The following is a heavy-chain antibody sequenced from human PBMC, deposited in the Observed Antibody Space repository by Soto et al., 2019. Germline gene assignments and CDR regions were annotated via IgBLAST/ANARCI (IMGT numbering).Heavy chain of an antibody. D-gene: IGHD6-19*01. CDR3: ARYLRRSWQIDV. CDR2: IHYSGTT. J-gene: IGHJ4*02. V-gene: IGHV4-59*01. CDR1: GGSTRGFH. Sequence: SETLSLTCAVSGGSTRGFHWTWIRQPPGKGLEWIGNIHYSGTTNYNPSLQSRVTISVDTSKNQFSLKLSSVTAADTAVYYCARYLRRSWQIDVWGQGILVTVSS.